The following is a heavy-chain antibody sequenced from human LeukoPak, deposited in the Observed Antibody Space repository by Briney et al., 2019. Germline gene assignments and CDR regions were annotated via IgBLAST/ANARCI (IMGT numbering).Heavy chain of an antibody. V-gene: IGHV1-18*01. Sequence: ASVTVSCKASGYTFTSYGISWVRQAPGQGLEWMGWISAYNGNTDYAQKLQGRVTMTTDTSTSTAYMELRSLRSDDTAVYYCARQRVSAYYFDYWGQGTLVTVSS. D-gene: IGHD1-1*01. CDR3: ARQRVSAYYFDY. CDR2: ISAYNGNT. CDR1: GYTFTSYG. J-gene: IGHJ4*02.